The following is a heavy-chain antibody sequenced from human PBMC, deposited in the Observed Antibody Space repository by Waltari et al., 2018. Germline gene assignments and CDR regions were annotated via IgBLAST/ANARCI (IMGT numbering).Heavy chain of an antibody. CDR2: VYYSGPIT. CDR1: GGSLSGYY. D-gene: IGHD2-21*02. Sequence: QVQLQQWGAGLLKPSETLSLPCGVFGGSLSGYYWTWIRQPPGKGLEWIGQVYYSGPITNYNPSLKSRVTISIDRSKNQLSLSLTSVTAADTAVYYCARRGCFVGNCYSGVDFWGPGTVVTVSS. J-gene: IGHJ4*02. V-gene: IGHV4-34*01. CDR3: ARRGCFVGNCYSGVDF.